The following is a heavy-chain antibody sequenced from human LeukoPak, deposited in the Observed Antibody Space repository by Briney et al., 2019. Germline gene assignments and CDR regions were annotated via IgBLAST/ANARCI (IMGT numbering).Heavy chain of an antibody. CDR1: GGSFSGYY. D-gene: IGHD4-11*01. V-gene: IGHV4-34*01. J-gene: IGHJ4*02. CDR2: INHSGST. CDR3: ARVGLISDYSNYVGVFDY. Sequence: PSETLSLTCAVYGGSFSGYYWSWIRQPPGKGLEWIGEINHSGSTNYNPSLKSRVTISVDTSKNQFSLKLSSVTAADTAVYYCARVGLISDYSNYVGVFDYWGQGILVTVSS.